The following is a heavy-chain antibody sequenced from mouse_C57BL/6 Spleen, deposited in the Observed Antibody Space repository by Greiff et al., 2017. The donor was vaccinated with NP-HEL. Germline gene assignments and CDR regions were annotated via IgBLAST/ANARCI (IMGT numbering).Heavy chain of an antibody. Sequence: DVHLVESGGGLVKPGGSLKLSCAASGFTFSSYAMSWVRQTPEKRLEWVATISDGGSYTYYPDNVKGRFTISRDNAKNNLYLQMSSLKSEDTAMYYCASERGNYGWAMGDWGQGTSVTVSS. CDR2: ISDGGSYT. CDR1: GFTFSSYA. J-gene: IGHJ4*01. D-gene: IGHD2-1*01. V-gene: IGHV5-4*01. CDR3: ASERGNYGWAMGD.